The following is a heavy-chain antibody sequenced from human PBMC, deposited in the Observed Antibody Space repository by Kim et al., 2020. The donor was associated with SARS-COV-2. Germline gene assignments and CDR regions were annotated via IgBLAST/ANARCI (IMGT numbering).Heavy chain of an antibody. CDR1: GGTFNNYA. Sequence: SVKVSCKASGGTFNNYAVNWVRQAPGQGLEWMGGIIPHFGTANYAQKFQGRVTINADESTTTVYMELSNLRSEDTAMYYCARGGLGYCSGAMCYESYHFSYYGLDVWGQGTTVTVSS. CDR2: IIPHFGTA. D-gene: IGHD2-2*01. V-gene: IGHV1-69*13. J-gene: IGHJ6*02. CDR3: ARGGLGYCSGAMCYESYHFSYYGLDV.